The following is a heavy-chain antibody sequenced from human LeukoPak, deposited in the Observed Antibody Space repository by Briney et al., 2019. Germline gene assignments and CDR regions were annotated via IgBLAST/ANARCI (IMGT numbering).Heavy chain of an antibody. CDR3: ARPIRGEYFQH. CDR1: GGSISSSSYY. J-gene: IGHJ1*01. Sequence: PSETLSLTCTVSGGSISSSSYYWGWIRQPPGKGLEWIGSIYYSGSTYYNPSLKSRVTISVDTSKNQFSLKLSSVTAADTAVYYCARPIRGEYFQHWGQGTLVTVSS. D-gene: IGHD5-24*01. CDR2: IYYSGST. V-gene: IGHV4-39*01.